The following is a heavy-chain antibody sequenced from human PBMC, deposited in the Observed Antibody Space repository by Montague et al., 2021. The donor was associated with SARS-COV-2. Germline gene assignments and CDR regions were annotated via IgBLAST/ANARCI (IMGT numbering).Heavy chain of an antibody. V-gene: IGHV4-39*01. D-gene: IGHD3-3*01. CDR3: ARTGDVLSGQSDHWFDP. Sequence: SETLSLTCTVSGGSISSSSYYWGWIRQPPGKGLEWIGYIYYSGSTYYNTSLKSRVTISVDTSKNQFSLKLRSVTAADTAVYYCARTGDVLSGQSDHWFDPWGQGTLVTVSS. J-gene: IGHJ5*02. CDR1: GGSISSSSYY. CDR2: IYYSGST.